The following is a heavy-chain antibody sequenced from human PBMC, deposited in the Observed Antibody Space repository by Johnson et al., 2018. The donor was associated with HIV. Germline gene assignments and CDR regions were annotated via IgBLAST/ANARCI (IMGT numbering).Heavy chain of an antibody. J-gene: IGHJ3*01. Sequence: QVQLVESGGGVVQPGRSLRLSCAASGFTFSSYAMHWVRQAPGKGLEWVAVISYDGSNKYYGDSVKGRFTISRDNSKNTLYLQVNSLRGEDTAVYYCAREEKDNSRSASHDAFDFWGQGTMVTVSS. D-gene: IGHD2/OR15-2a*01. CDR2: ISYDGSNK. V-gene: IGHV3-30-3*01. CDR1: GFTFSSYA. CDR3: AREEKDNSRSASHDAFDF.